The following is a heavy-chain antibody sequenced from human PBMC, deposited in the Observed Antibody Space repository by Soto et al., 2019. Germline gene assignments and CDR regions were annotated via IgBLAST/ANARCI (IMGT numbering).Heavy chain of an antibody. Sequence: QVQLQQWGAGLLKPSETLSLTCAVYGGSFSGYYWSWIRQPPGKGLAWIGEINHSGSTNYNTSLKSRATISVDTSKNQFSLKLSSVTAADTAGYYCARGPLGRGTMIVVSGYYYYGMDVWGQGTTVTVSS. CDR1: GGSFSGYY. CDR3: ARGPLGRGTMIVVSGYYYYGMDV. V-gene: IGHV4-34*01. CDR2: INHSGST. J-gene: IGHJ6*02. D-gene: IGHD3-22*01.